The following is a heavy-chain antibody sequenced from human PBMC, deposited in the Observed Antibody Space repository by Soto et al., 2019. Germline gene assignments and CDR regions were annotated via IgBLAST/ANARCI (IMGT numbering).Heavy chain of an antibody. V-gene: IGHV1-18*01. D-gene: IGHD6-13*01. CDR2: ISAYNGNT. Sequence: QVQLVQSGAEVKKPGASVKVSCKSSGDTFTSYAFSWVRQAPGQGLEWMGWISAYNGNTEYAHNLQGRVTMTTDTSTTTAYMELRSLKSDDTAVYYCASAAAGTGIKFNYWGQGSLVTVSS. J-gene: IGHJ4*02. CDR1: GDTFTSYA. CDR3: ASAAAGTGIKFNY.